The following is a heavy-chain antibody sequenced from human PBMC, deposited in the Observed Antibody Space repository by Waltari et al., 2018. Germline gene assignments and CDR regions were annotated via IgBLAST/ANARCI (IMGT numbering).Heavy chain of an antibody. V-gene: IGHV3-53*04. Sequence: EVQLVESGGGLVQPGGSLRLSCAASGLTVSSNYMSWVRQAPGKGLVWVSVIYSGGSTYYADSVKGRFTISRHNSKNTLYLQMNSLRAEDTAVYYCVGGYSSGRFDYWGQGTLVTVSS. J-gene: IGHJ4*02. CDR2: IYSGGST. CDR3: VGGYSSGRFDY. D-gene: IGHD6-19*01. CDR1: GLTVSSNY.